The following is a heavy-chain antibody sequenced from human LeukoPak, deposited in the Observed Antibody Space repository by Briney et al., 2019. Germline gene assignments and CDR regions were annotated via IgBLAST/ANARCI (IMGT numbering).Heavy chain of an antibody. CDR1: GFTFSSYG. CDR2: IRYDGSNK. Sequence: PGGSLRLSCAASGFTFSSYGMHWVRQAPGKGLEWVAFIRYDGSNKYYADSVKGRFTISRDYSKNTLYLQMNSLRAEDTAMYYCAKDRVATVTTFNDYWGQGTLVTVSS. D-gene: IGHD4-17*01. J-gene: IGHJ4*02. CDR3: AKDRVATVTTFNDY. V-gene: IGHV3-30*02.